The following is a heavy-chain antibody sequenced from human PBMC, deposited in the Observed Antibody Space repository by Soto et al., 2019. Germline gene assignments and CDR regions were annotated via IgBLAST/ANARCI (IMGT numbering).Heavy chain of an antibody. J-gene: IGHJ4*02. Sequence: QVQLVESGGGVVQPGRSLRLSCAASGFTFSSYAMHWVRQAPGKGLVWVAVISYDGSNKYYADSVKGRFTISRDKSTNTVDMTMNSFTAEDRAVNSCERDPGEYDLAASTYYFDYGGQGTLVTVSS. CDR2: ISYDGSNK. D-gene: IGHD3-10*01. CDR3: ERDPGEYDLAASTYYFDY. CDR1: GFTFSSYA. V-gene: IGHV3-30-3*01.